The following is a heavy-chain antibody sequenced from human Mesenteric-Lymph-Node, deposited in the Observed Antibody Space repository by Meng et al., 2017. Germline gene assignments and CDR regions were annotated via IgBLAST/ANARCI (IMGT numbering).Heavy chain of an antibody. V-gene: IGHV1-18*01. J-gene: IGHJ5*02. CDR2: VYNGKT. Sequence: QGQLVQSGGETQKLGCSVKVSWKGSGYNFSIHGTAGVRQARGQGLERLAGVYNGKTNYVQSLQGRISLTTDTSATTVYMELRSPTSDDTAGYSCARDCSNWWDHWGQGALVTVSS. CDR1: GYNFSIHG. CDR3: ARDCSNWWDH. D-gene: IGHD2-15*01.